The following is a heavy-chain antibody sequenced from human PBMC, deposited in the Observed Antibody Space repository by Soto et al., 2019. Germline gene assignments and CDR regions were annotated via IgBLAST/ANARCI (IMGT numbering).Heavy chain of an antibody. CDR2: IGTAGDT. J-gene: IGHJ3*02. Sequence: GGSLRLSCAASGLPFSRYDFHWVRQATGEGPEWVSAIGTAGDTYYSGSVKGRFTISRDNARNSLYLQMSSLRAGDTAVSYCARRDGLGQADAFDIWGHGTTVT. CDR3: ARRDGLGQADAFDI. D-gene: IGHD3-10*01. V-gene: IGHV3-13*04. CDR1: GLPFSRYD.